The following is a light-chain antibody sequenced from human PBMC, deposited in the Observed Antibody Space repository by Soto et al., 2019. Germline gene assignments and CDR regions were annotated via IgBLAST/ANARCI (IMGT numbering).Light chain of an antibody. CDR3: ISYSASVTVQVV. CDR1: RSDVGGYKY. J-gene: IGLJ2*01. Sequence: QSALTQPASVSGSPGQSITISCTGTRSDVGGYKYVSWYQQYPGKAPKLMISEGSNRPSGVSNRFSGSKSGNTASLTISGLQAEDEAHYYCISYSASVTVQVVFGGGTKLTVL. V-gene: IGLV2-14*01. CDR2: EGS.